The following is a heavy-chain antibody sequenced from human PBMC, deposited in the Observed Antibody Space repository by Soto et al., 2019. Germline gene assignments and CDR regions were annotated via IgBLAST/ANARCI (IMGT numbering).Heavy chain of an antibody. CDR3: ASMDRRITMVRGPNWFDP. D-gene: IGHD3-10*01. V-gene: IGHV4-39*01. CDR1: GGSIRSSSYY. J-gene: IGHJ5*02. CDR2: IYYSGST. Sequence: QLQLQESGPGLVKPSETLSLTCTVSGGSIRSSSYYWGWIRQPPGKGLEWIGSIYYSGSTYYNPSLKSRVTLSVDTSKNQFSLKLRSVTAADTAVYYCASMDRRITMVRGPNWFDPWGQGTLVTVSS.